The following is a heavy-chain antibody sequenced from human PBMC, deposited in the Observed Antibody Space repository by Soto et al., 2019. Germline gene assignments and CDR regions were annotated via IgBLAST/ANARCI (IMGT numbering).Heavy chain of an antibody. D-gene: IGHD2-15*01. J-gene: IGHJ4*02. CDR2: ISNTGST. Sequence: VGSLRLSCVASGFTVSNNYMSWVRQAPGRWLEWVSAISNTGSTYYAGSVKGRSTISRDSSTNTLYLEVNSLRADDTAVYYCAKVNVVVVAATFEYEYYFDYWGQGTLVTVSS. CDR1: GFTVSNNY. V-gene: IGHV3-53*01. CDR3: AKVNVVVVAATFEYEYYFDY.